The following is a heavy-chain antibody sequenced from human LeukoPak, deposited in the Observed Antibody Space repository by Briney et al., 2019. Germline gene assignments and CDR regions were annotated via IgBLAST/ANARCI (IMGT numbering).Heavy chain of an antibody. CDR1: GGSISSGSYY. D-gene: IGHD6-13*01. CDR3: ARLTSSWYQDWYFDL. V-gene: IGHV4-61*02. J-gene: IGHJ2*01. Sequence: PSETLSLTCTVSGGSISSGSYYWSWIRQPAGKGLEWIGRIYTSESTNYNPSLKSRVTISVDTSKNQFSLKLSSVTAADTAVYYCARLTSSWYQDWYFDLWGRGTLVTVSS. CDR2: IYTSEST.